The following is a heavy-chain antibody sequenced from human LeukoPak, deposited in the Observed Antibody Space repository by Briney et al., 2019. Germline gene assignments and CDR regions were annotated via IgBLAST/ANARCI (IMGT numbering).Heavy chain of an antibody. Sequence: SETLSLTCSVSSGSISNYYWSWIRQPPGKGLEWIGCIFYSGSTNYNPSLKSRVTISVDTSKNQFSLKLSSVTAADTAVYYCARRNIRERSGGLDYWGYGILVTVSS. J-gene: IGHJ4*01. V-gene: IGHV4-59*08. CDR2: IFYSGST. D-gene: IGHD2-2*02. CDR1: SGSISNYY. CDR3: ARRNIRERSGGLDY.